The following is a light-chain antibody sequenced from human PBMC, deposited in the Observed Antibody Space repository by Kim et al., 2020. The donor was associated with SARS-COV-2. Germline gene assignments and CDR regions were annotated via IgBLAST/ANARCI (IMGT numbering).Light chain of an antibody. CDR1: SIGSKC. CDR2: YDS. V-gene: IGLV3-21*04. J-gene: IGLJ2*01. Sequence: GKTARVSCGGSSIGSKCVHWYLQKSGQARVLVFYYDSDRPSGIPERFSGSNSGNAATLTISRVEAGYEADYYCQVCDSSSDHRVIVGGGTQLTVL. CDR3: QVCDSSSDHRVI.